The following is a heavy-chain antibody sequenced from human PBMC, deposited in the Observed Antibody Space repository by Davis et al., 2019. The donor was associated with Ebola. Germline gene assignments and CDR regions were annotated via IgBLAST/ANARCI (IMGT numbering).Heavy chain of an antibody. CDR2: IDPSDSYT. J-gene: IGHJ4*02. Sequence: GESLKIPCKGSGYSFTSYWIGWVRQMPGKGLEWMGRIDPSDSYTTYSPSFQGHVTIPADKSISTAYLQWSSLKASDTAMYYCASRISSSWYFFDYWGQGTLVTVSS. CDR3: ASRISSSWYFFDY. V-gene: IGHV5-10-1*01. CDR1: GYSFTSYW. D-gene: IGHD6-13*01.